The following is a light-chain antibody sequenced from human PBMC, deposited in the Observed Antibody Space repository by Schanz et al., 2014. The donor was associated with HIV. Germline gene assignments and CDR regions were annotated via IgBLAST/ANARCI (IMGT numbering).Light chain of an antibody. CDR3: ATWDDTLSGVL. CDR2: RNN. J-gene: IGLJ2*01. V-gene: IGLV1-47*01. CDR1: SSNIGSNY. Sequence: QSVLTQPPSASGTPGQRVTISCSGSSSNIGSNYVYWYHQLPGTAPKLLIYRNNQRPSGVPDRFSGSKSGTSGSLAISGLRSEDEADYYCATWDDTLSGVLIGGGTKLTVL.